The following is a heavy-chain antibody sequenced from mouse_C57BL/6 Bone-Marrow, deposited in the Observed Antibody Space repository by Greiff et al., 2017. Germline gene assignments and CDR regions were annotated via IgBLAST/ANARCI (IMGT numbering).Heavy chain of an antibody. Sequence: QVTLKVCGPGILQPSQTLSLTCSFSGFSLSTFGMGVGWIRQPSGKGLEWLAHIWWDDDKYYNPALKSRLTISKDTSKNQVFLKLANVDTADTATYYCARIGGWSWFAYWGQGTLVTVSA. CDR3: ARIGGWSWFAY. CDR1: GFSLSTFGMG. J-gene: IGHJ3*01. V-gene: IGHV8-8*01. CDR2: IWWDDDK. D-gene: IGHD3-3*01.